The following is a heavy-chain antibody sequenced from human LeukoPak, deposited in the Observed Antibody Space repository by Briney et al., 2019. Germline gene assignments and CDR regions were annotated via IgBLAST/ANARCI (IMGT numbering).Heavy chain of an antibody. J-gene: IGHJ4*02. CDR1: GGTFSSYA. V-gene: IGHV1-69*05. D-gene: IGHD6-19*01. CDR3: SKGSVRGWLAPFDY. Sequence: SVKVSCKASGGTFSSYAISWVRQAPGQGLEWMGGIIPIFGTANYAQKFQGRVTITTDESTSTAYMELSSLRSEDTAVYYCSKGSVRGWLAPFDYWGQGTLVTVSS. CDR2: IIPIFGTA.